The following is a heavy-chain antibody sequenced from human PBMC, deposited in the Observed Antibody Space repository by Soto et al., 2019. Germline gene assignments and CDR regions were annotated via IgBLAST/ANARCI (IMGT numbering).Heavy chain of an antibody. CDR2: IDWDDDK. CDR3: ARTSAYYDSSGYYRYYFDY. J-gene: IGHJ4*02. Sequence: SGPTLVNPTQTLTLTCTFSGFSLSTSGMCVSWIRQPPGKALEWLARIDWDDDKYYSTSLKTRLTISKDTSKNQVVLTLTNMDPVDTATYYCARTSAYYDSSGYYRYYFDYWGQGTLVTVSS. V-gene: IGHV2-70*11. D-gene: IGHD3-22*01. CDR1: GFSLSTSGMC.